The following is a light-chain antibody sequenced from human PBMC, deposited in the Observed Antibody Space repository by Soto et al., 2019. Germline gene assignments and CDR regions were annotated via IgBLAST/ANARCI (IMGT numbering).Light chain of an antibody. CDR1: PGSVSVTNY. CDR2: STN. CDR3: VLYLGSGMSV. Sequence: QTVVTQEPSFAVSPGGTVTLTCGLSPGSVSVTNYPRWYHQTPGQAPRTLIYSTNIRFSGVPDRLSGSILGNKATLTITGAQADDDGDYYCVLYLGSGMSVFGGGTKLTVL. V-gene: IGLV8-61*01. J-gene: IGLJ2*01.